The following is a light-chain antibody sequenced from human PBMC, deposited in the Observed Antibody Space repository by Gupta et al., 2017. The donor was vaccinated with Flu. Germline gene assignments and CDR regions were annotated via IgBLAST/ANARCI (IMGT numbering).Light chain of an antibody. CDR1: SSDVGRYNF. V-gene: IGLV2-14*01. Sequence: QSALTQPASVSGSPGQSITISSTGASSDVGRYNFVSWYQQHPGKAPKVMIYEVSNRPSGVSNRFSGSKSGNTASLTISGLQAEDEGDYYCSSYTSNNTVLFGGGTKLTVL. CDR3: SSYTSNNTVL. J-gene: IGLJ2*01. CDR2: EVS.